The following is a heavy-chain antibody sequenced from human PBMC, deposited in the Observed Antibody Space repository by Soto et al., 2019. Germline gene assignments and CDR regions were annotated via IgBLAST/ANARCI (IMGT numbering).Heavy chain of an antibody. D-gene: IGHD6-13*01. CDR2: INHSGST. CDR1: GGSFSGYY. J-gene: IGHJ4*02. Sequence: QVQLQQWGAGRLKPSETLSLTCAVYGGSFSGYYWSWIRQPPEKGLEWIGEINHSGSTNYNPSLKSRVTISVDTSKNQFSLKLSSVTAADTAVYYCARTYSSSWSPFEYWGQGTLVTVSS. CDR3: ARTYSSSWSPFEY. V-gene: IGHV4-34*01.